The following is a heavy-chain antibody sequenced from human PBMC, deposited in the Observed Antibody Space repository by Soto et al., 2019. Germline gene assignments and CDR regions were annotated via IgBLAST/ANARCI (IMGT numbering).Heavy chain of an antibody. D-gene: IGHD6-13*01. J-gene: IGHJ3*02. CDR2: IRSKTDGGTT. CDR3: TTTRPGTNVFDN. Sequence: VGSLRLSCASSVSTFSNAWMNCVRHSPGKGLEYIGRIRSKTDGGTTEYAAPVEGRFTISRDDSKNTLYLQMGGLKTEDTAVYYCTTTRPGTNVFDNWGQGTLVNVSS. V-gene: IGHV3-15*01. CDR1: VSTFSNAW.